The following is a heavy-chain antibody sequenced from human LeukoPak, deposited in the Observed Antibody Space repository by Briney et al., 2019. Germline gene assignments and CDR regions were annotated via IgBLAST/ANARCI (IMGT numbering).Heavy chain of an antibody. CDR2: IKQDGSEK. CDR3: ARDLVAPTPGVMD. V-gene: IGHV3-7*04. D-gene: IGHD2-15*01. CDR1: GFTFSGSA. Sequence: GGSLRLSCAASGFTFSGSAMHWVRQAPGKGLEWVANIKQDGSEKYYVDSVKGRFTISRDNAKNSLYLQMNSLRAEDTAVYYCARDLVAPTPGVMDWGQGTLVTVSS. J-gene: IGHJ4*02.